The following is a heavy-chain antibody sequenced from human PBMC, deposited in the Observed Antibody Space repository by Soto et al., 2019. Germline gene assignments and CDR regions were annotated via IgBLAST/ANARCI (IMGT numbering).Heavy chain of an antibody. Sequence: QVQLQESGPGLVKPSQTLSLTCTVSGGSISSGDYYWSWIRQPPGKGLEWIGYIYYSGSTYYNPSLKCRVTLSVDTSKNQFSLKLSSVAAADTAVYYCAGTITFVRGGQAHYYYYGMDVWGQGTTVTVSS. CDR3: AGTITFVRGGQAHYYYYGMDV. J-gene: IGHJ6*02. CDR2: IYYSGST. V-gene: IGHV4-30-4*01. CDR1: GGSISSGDYY. D-gene: IGHD3-10*01.